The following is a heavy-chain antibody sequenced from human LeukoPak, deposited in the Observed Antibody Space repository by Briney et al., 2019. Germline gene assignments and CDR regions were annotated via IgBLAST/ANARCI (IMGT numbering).Heavy chain of an antibody. V-gene: IGHV4-61*02. Sequence: PSQTLSLTCTVSGGSISSGSYYWSWIRQPAGKGLEWIGRIYTSGSTNYNPSLKSRVTISVDTSKNQFSLKLSSVTAADTAVYYCARDYYGSGSYSSYFDYWGQGTLVTVSS. CDR2: IYTSGST. CDR1: GGSISSGSYY. D-gene: IGHD3-10*01. J-gene: IGHJ4*02. CDR3: ARDYYGSGSYSSYFDY.